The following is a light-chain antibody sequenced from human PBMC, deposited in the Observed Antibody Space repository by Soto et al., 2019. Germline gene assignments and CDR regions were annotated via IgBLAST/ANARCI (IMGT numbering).Light chain of an antibody. J-gene: IGKJ4*01. CDR3: QHYGTSPPT. V-gene: IGKV3-20*01. CDR2: DAS. CDR1: QSVGTTY. Sequence: EIVLTQSPGTLSLSPGERATLSCRASQSVGTTYLAWYQQKPGQAPRVLISDASSRAPGIPDRFSGSGSGTDFTLPIRRLEPEDFATYYCQHYGTSPPTFGGGTEVEIK.